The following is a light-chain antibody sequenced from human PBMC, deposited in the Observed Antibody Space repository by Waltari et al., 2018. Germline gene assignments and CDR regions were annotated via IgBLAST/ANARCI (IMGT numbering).Light chain of an antibody. CDR3: AAWDDTLSAVL. J-gene: IGLJ3*02. V-gene: IGLV1-47*01. Sequence: QAVLTQPPSASGTPGQRVTLPCSGSRSNIGINYVYWYQHLPGTTPKLLIYRNNQRPSGVPDRFSGSKSGTSASLAISGLRSEDEADYYCAAWDDTLSAVLFGGGTNLTVL. CDR2: RNN. CDR1: RSNIGINY.